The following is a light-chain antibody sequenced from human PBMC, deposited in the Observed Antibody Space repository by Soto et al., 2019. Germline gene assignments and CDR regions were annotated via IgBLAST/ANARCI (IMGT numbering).Light chain of an antibody. J-gene: IGKJ4*01. CDR1: QSVSSY. CDR3: QQRSNWPPLT. V-gene: IGKV3-11*01. CDR2: DTS. Sequence: EIVLTQSPATLSLSPGERATLSCRASQSVSSYLAWYQQKPGQAPSLLIYDTSNRATGLPARVSGSGSGTDFTPTISSLEPEDFAVYYCQQRSNWPPLTFGGGTKVEIK.